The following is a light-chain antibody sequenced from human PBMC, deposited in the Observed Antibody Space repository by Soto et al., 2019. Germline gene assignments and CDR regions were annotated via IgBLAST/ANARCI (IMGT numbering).Light chain of an antibody. CDR1: QSISSY. J-gene: IGKJ1*01. CDR3: QQSYSTPRT. CDR2: AAS. Sequence: QSVSSVSASVGDRVTITCRASQSISSYLNWYQQKPGKAPKPLIYAASSLQSGVPSRFSGSGSGTDFTLTISSLQPEDFATYYCQQSYSTPRTFGHVTMV. V-gene: IGKV1-39*01.